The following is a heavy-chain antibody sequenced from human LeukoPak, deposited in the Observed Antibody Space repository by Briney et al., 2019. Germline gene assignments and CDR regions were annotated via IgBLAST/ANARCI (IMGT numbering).Heavy chain of an antibody. D-gene: IGHD1-26*01. CDR3: ARARYSGSFDD. V-gene: IGHV3-21*01. Sequence: GGSLRLSCAASGFTFSSYSMNWDRQAPGKGLEWVSSISSGTSYIYYADSVKGRFTISRDNAKNSLYLQMNSLRAEDTAVFYCARARYSGSFDDWGQGTLVTVSS. J-gene: IGHJ4*02. CDR1: GFTFSSYS. CDR2: ISSGTSYI.